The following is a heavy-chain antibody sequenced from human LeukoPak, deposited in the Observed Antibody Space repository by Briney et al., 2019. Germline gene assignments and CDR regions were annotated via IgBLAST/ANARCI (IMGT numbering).Heavy chain of an antibody. V-gene: IGHV3-53*01. D-gene: IGHD3-22*01. J-gene: IGHJ4*02. CDR2: IYSGGST. CDR1: GFTFSSYS. CDR3: ARVRGSGYYSDY. Sequence: GGSLRLSCAASGFTFSSYSMNWVRQAPGKGLEWVSVIYSGGSTYYADSVKGRFTISRDNSKNTLYLQMNSLRAEDTAVYYCARVRGSGYYSDYWGQGTLVTVSS.